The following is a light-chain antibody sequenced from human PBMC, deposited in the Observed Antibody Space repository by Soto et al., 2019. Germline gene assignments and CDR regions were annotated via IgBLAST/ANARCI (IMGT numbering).Light chain of an antibody. CDR2: DVS. V-gene: IGKV1-5*01. J-gene: IGKJ1*01. CDR3: QHYKDFMWT. Sequence: DIHLTQSPSTLSASVGDRVAITCRASQSISSWLAWYQQKPGKAPNLLISDVSSLESGVPSRFSGSGSATEFTLTISGLQPDDFATYYCQHYKDFMWTFGQGTKVDIK. CDR1: QSISSW.